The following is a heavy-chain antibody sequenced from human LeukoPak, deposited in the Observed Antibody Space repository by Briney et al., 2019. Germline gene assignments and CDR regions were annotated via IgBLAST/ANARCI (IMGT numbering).Heavy chain of an antibody. CDR3: ARDLSLYCSGGSCYSLNY. Sequence: PGGSLRLSCTASGFTFSSYSMNWVRQAPGKGLEWVSYISSSGSTIYYADSVKGRLTISRDNAKNSLYLQMNSLRAEDTAVYYCARDLSLYCSGGSCYSLNYWGQGTLVTVSS. J-gene: IGHJ4*02. CDR1: GFTFSSYS. CDR2: ISSSGSTI. D-gene: IGHD2-15*01. V-gene: IGHV3-48*04.